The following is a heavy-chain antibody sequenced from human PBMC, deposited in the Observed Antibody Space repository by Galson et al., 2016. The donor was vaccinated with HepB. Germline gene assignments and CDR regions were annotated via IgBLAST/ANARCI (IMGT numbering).Heavy chain of an antibody. V-gene: IGHV1-18*04. CDR2: ISTYNGDT. CDR3: VRLAGLLADFDY. CDR1: GYAFTTYN. Sequence: SVKVSCKASGYAFTTYNIAWVRQAPGQGLEWMGWISTYNGDTSYLQQFQGRVTMTTDTSTSTAYMELRSLISDDTAVYYCVRLAGLLADFDYWGQGTLVTVSS. J-gene: IGHJ4*02. D-gene: IGHD2-21*01.